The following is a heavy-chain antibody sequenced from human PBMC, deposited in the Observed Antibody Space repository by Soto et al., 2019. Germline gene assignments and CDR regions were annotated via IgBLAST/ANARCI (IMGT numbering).Heavy chain of an antibody. Sequence: ASVKVSCKASGYTFTSYGISGVRQAPGQGLEWMGWISAYNGNTNYAQKLQGRVTMTTDTSTSTAYMELRSLRSDDTAVYYCARDKKIVVVTHPFFDYWGQGTLVTVSS. CDR1: GYTFTSYG. D-gene: IGHD3-22*01. J-gene: IGHJ4*02. CDR2: ISAYNGNT. V-gene: IGHV1-18*01. CDR3: ARDKKIVVVTHPFFDY.